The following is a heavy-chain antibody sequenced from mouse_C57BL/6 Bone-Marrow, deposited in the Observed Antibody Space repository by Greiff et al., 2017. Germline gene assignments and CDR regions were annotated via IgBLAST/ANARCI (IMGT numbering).Heavy chain of an antibody. V-gene: IGHV5-6*01. CDR1: GFTFSSYG. Sequence: EVQGVESGGDLVKPGGSLKLSCAASGFTFSSYGMSWVRQTPDKRLEWVATISSGGSYTYYPDSVKGRFTISRDNAKNTRYLQMSSLKSEDTAMYYCARAYYYGSWFAYWGQGTLVTVSA. CDR2: ISSGGSYT. CDR3: ARAYYYGSWFAY. J-gene: IGHJ3*01. D-gene: IGHD1-1*01.